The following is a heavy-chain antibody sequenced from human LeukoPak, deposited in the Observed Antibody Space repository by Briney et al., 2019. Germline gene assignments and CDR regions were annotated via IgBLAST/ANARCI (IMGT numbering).Heavy chain of an antibody. Sequence: GSLRLSCAASGFTFSNAWMSWVRQAPGEGLEWVGHIFHRGSTYYNPSLKSRLTMSVDRPKNQISLKLTSVTAADTGVYYCARINFQFYYMDVWGKGTTVTVSS. V-gene: IGHV4-4*02. CDR1: GFTFSNAW. D-gene: IGHD2/OR15-2a*01. J-gene: IGHJ6*04. CDR3: ARINFQFYYMDV. CDR2: IFHRGST.